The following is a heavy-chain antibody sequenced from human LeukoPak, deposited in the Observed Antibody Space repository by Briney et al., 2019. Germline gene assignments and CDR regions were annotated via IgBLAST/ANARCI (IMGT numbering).Heavy chain of an antibody. CDR3: ARGVQQYPAHNFFDYYMDV. CDR1: GYTFTSYG. CDR2: ISAYNGNT. Sequence: GASVKVSCKAFGYTFTSYGITWVRQAPGQGLEWMGWISAYNGNTNYAQKFQVRVTMTTDTSTSTAYMELTSLRSDDTAVYYCARGVQQYPAHNFFDYYMDVWGKGTTVTVSS. D-gene: IGHD2-2*01. V-gene: IGHV1-18*01. J-gene: IGHJ6*03.